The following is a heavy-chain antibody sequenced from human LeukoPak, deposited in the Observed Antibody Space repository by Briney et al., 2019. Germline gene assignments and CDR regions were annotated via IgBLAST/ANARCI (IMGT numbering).Heavy chain of an antibody. CDR1: GGTFISYA. V-gene: IGHV1-69*05. J-gene: IGHJ5*02. CDR2: IIPIFGTA. D-gene: IGHD6-6*01. Sequence: GASVKVSCKASGGTFISYAISWVRQAPGQGLEWMGGIIPIFGTANYAQKFQGRVTMTRDTSTSTDYMELSSLTSEDTAVYYCARDNSYRDSSWWFDPWGQGTLVTVSS. CDR3: ARDNSYRDSSWWFDP.